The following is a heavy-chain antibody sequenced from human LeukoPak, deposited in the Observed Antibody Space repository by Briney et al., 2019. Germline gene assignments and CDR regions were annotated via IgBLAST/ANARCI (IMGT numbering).Heavy chain of an antibody. Sequence: ASVKVSCKVSGYTLPELSMHWVRQAPGKGLEGMGGVDPEDGETIYAQKFQGRVTMTEDTSTDTAYMELSSLRSEDTAVYYCATSNVVVTARFDYWGQGTLVTVSS. CDR1: GYTLPELS. V-gene: IGHV1-24*01. D-gene: IGHD2-21*02. J-gene: IGHJ4*02. CDR2: VDPEDGET. CDR3: ATSNVVVTARFDY.